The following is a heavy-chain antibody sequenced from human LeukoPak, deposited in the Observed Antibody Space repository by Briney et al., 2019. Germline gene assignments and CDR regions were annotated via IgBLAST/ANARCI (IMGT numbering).Heavy chain of an antibody. D-gene: IGHD2-15*01. CDR3: AKRYCSGGSCCPDY. J-gene: IGHJ4*02. V-gene: IGHV3-30*18. CDR1: GFTFSSYG. CDR2: ISYDRSNK. Sequence: GGSLRLSCAASGFTFSSYGMHWVRQAPGKGLEWVAVISYDRSNKYYADSVKGRFTISRDNSKNTLYLQMNSLRAEDTAVYYCAKRYCSGGSCCPDYWGQGTRVTVSS.